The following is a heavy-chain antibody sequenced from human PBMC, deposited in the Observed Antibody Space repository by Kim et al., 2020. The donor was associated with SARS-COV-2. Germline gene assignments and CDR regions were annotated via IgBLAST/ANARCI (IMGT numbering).Heavy chain of an antibody. J-gene: IGHJ3*02. Sequence: GGSLRLSCAASGFTFSSYGMHWVRQAPGKGLEWVAVISYDGSNKYYADSVKGRFTISRDNSKNTLYLQMNSLRAEDTAVYYCATAFNWVDAFDIWGQGTMVTVSS. D-gene: IGHD7-27*01. CDR2: ISYDGSNK. CDR1: GFTFSSYG. V-gene: IGHV3-30*03. CDR3: ATAFNWVDAFDI.